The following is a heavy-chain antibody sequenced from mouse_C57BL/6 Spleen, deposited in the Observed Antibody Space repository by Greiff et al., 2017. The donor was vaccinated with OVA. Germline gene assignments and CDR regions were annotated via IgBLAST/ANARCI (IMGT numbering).Heavy chain of an antibody. Sequence: DVHLVESGGGLVQPKGSLKLSCAASGFSFNTYAMNWVRQAPGKGLEWVARIRSKSNNYATYYADSVKDRFTISRDDSESMLYLQMNNLKTEDTAMYYCVRNTFYDGYYDGFAYWGQGTLVTVSA. D-gene: IGHD2-3*01. J-gene: IGHJ3*01. V-gene: IGHV10-1*01. CDR3: VRNTFYDGYYDGFAY. CDR2: IRSKSNNYAT. CDR1: GFSFNTYA.